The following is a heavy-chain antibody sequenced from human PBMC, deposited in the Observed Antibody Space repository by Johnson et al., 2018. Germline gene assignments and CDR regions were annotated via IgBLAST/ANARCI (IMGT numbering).Heavy chain of an antibody. CDR2: IIPIFGTA. D-gene: IGHD5-18*01. Sequence: QVQLVQSGAEVKKPGSSVKVSCKASGGTFSSYAISWVRQAPGQGLEWMGGIIPIFGTANYAQKFQGRVTITADESTSTAYMELGSLRSEDTAVYYCAGDLSTSGYSYGNDAFDIWGQGTMVTVSS. CDR3: AGDLSTSGYSYGNDAFDI. CDR1: GGTFSSYA. V-gene: IGHV1-69*12. J-gene: IGHJ3*02.